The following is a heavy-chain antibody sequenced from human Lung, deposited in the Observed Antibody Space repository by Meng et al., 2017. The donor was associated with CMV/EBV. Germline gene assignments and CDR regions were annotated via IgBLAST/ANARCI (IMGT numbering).Heavy chain of an antibody. CDR1: GASIRSSNW. D-gene: IGHD6-19*01. CDR2: IYHSGST. J-gene: IGHJ4*02. V-gene: IGHV4-4*02. Sequence: PGLSRPSGTLSLTCSVSGASIRSSNWWSWVRQPPGKGLEWIGEIYHSGSTNYNPSLKSRVTISVDKSKNQFSLKLSSVTAADTAVYYCASFPPPGKQWLVTDYWGQGTLVTVSS. CDR3: ASFPPPGKQWLVTDY.